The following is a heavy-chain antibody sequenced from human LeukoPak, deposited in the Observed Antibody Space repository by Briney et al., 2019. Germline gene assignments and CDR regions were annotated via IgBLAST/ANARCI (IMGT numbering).Heavy chain of an antibody. CDR3: ARETIRYYDILTGRGAFDI. D-gene: IGHD3-9*01. V-gene: IGHV3-7*01. CDR1: GFTFSSYW. Sequence: GGSLRLSCAASGFTFSSYWMSWVRQAPGKGLEWVANIKQDGSEKYYVDSVKGRFTISRDNAKNSLYLQMNSLRAEDTAVYYCARETIRYYDILTGRGAFDIWGQGTMVTVSS. CDR2: IKQDGSEK. J-gene: IGHJ3*02.